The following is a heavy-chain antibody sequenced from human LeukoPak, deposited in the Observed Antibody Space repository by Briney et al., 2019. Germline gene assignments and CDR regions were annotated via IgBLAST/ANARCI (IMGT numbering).Heavy chain of an antibody. J-gene: IGHJ5*02. V-gene: IGHV4-30-2*05. CDR3: ARDGSGLYGDYVGSSVS. CDR1: GGSISSGGYY. D-gene: IGHD4-17*01. Sequence: SETLSLTCTVSGGSISSGGYYWSWIRQPPGKGLEWIGYIYHSGSTYYNPSLKSRVTISVDTSKNQFSLKLSSVTAADTAVYYCARDGSGLYGDYVGSSVSWGQGTLVTVSS. CDR2: IYHSGST.